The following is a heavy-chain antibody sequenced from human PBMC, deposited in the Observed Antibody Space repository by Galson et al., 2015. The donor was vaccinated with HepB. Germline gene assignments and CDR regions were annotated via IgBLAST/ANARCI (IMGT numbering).Heavy chain of an antibody. CDR3: AKDHPSSGWPAFDY. Sequence: SLRLSCAVSGFSVDSRAMSWVRQAPGKSLKWLSSISNNAGKTYYAGSVRGRFTISRDESTNSVFLQMDSLRADDTAVYYYAKDHPSSGWPAFDYWSQGALVIVSS. D-gene: IGHD6-19*01. CDR1: GFSVDSRA. CDR2: ISNNAGKT. J-gene: IGHJ4*02. V-gene: IGHV3-23*01.